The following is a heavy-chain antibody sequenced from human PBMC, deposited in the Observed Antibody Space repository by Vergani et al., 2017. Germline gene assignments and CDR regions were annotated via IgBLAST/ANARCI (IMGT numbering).Heavy chain of an antibody. CDR2: ISWDGGST. J-gene: IGHJ4*02. D-gene: IGHD3-22*01. V-gene: IGHV3-43*01. CDR3: AKVGYRMIVVVHLXFDY. CDR1: GFTFDDYT. Sequence: EVQLVESGGVVVQPGGSLRLSCAASGFTFDDYTMHWVRQAPGKGLEWVSLISWDGGSTYYADSVKGRFTISRDNSKNSLYLQMNSLRTEDTAVYYCAKVGYRMIVVVHLXFDYWGQGTLVTVSS.